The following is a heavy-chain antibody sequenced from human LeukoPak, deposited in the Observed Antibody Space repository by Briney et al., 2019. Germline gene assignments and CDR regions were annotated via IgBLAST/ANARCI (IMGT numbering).Heavy chain of an antibody. V-gene: IGHV3-23*01. CDR1: GFTFSSSA. J-gene: IGHJ4*02. D-gene: IGHD2-15*01. CDR2: ISNNGGYT. CDR3: AKQLGYCSDGSCYFPY. Sequence: GGSLRLSCAASGFTFSSSAMSWVRQAPGKGLEWVSAISNNGGYTYYADSVQGRFTISRDNSKSTLCLQMNSLRAEDTAVYYCAKQLGYCSDGSCYFPYWGQGTPVTVSS.